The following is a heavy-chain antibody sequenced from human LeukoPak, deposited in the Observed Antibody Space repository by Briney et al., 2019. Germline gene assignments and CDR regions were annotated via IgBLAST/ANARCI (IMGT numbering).Heavy chain of an antibody. CDR1: GGSVSSGNYY. J-gene: IGHJ4*02. V-gene: IGHV4-61*01. D-gene: IGHD6-13*01. Sequence: SETLSLTCTVSGGSVSSGNYYWSWIRQPPGKGLEWIGYIDHSGSSNYNPSLKSRLTISVDTSKNQFSLKLSSVTAADTAVYYCARIAATGIDYWGQGTLVTVSS. CDR3: ARIAATGIDY. CDR2: IDHSGSS.